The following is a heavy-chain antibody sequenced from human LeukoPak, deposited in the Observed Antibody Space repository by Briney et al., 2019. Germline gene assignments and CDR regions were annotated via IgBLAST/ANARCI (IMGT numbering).Heavy chain of an antibody. Sequence: GESLKISCKGSGYTFTNYWIAWVRQMPGKGLGWMGVIYPLDSDARYSPSFQGQVTISADKSISTVYLQWSTLKASDTAMYYCARLEGNAFLDYWGQGTLVTVSS. CDR2: IYPLDSDA. D-gene: IGHD4-23*01. V-gene: IGHV5-51*01. J-gene: IGHJ4*02. CDR3: ARLEGNAFLDY. CDR1: GYTFTNYW.